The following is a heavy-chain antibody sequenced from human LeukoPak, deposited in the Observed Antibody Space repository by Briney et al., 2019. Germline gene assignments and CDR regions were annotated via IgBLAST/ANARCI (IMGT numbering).Heavy chain of an antibody. V-gene: IGHV3-23*01. D-gene: IGHD2-8*02. J-gene: IGHJ4*02. CDR3: ATYRQVLLPFES. CDR2: IFPSGGEI. CDR1: GFTFSSYW. Sequence: GGSLRLSCAASGFTFSSYWMHWVRQGPGKGLEGVSSIFPSGGEIHYADSVRGRFTISRDNSKSTLSLQMNSLRAEDTAIYYCATYRQVLLPFESWGQGTLATVSS.